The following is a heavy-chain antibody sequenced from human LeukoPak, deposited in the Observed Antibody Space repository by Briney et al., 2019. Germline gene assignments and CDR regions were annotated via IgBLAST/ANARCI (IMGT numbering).Heavy chain of an antibody. CDR3: ARDPTQYLRYGHFDY. V-gene: IGHV3-7*01. J-gene: IGHJ4*02. CDR1: GFTFSSYW. D-gene: IGHD5/OR15-5a*01. Sequence: PGGSLRLSCAASGFTFSSYWMSWVRQAPGKGLEWVANINQDGSEKYYVDSVKGRFTISRDNAKNTLYLQMNSLSDEDTAVYYCARDPTQYLRYGHFDYWGQGTLVTVSS. CDR2: INQDGSEK.